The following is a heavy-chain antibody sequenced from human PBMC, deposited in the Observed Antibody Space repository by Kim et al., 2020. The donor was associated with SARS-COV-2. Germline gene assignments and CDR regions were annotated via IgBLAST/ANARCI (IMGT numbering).Heavy chain of an antibody. CDR3: AKDTGITMVRGVIEYYFDY. Sequence: RFTISRDNAKNSLYLQMNSLRAEDTALYYCAKDTGITMVRGVIEYYFDYWGQGTLVTVSS. D-gene: IGHD3-10*01. V-gene: IGHV3-9*01. J-gene: IGHJ4*02.